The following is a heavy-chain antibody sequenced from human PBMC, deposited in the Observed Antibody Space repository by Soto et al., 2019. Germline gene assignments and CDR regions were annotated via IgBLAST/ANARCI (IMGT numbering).Heavy chain of an antibody. J-gene: IGHJ4*02. CDR2: ISGSGGST. CDR1: GFTFSSYA. V-gene: IGHV3-23*01. CDR3: AKDQGETRSEYFDY. Sequence: EVQLLESGGGLVQPGGSLRLSCAASGFTFSSYAMSWVRQAPGKGLEWVSAISGSGGSTYYADSVKGRFTISRDNSKNTLYLQMNNLRAKDTAVYYCAKDQGETRSEYFDYWGQGTLVTVSS.